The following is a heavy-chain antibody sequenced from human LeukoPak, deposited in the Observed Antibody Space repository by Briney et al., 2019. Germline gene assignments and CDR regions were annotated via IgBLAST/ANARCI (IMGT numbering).Heavy chain of an antibody. Sequence: PGGSLRLSCAASGFTFSSYSMNWVRQAPGKGLEWVSYISSSSSTIYYADSVKGRFTISRDNAKNSLYLQMNSPRAEDTAVYYCARDMKLGYCSSTSCYHPGDFDIWGQGTMVTVSS. CDR3: ARDMKLGYCSSTSCYHPGDFDI. J-gene: IGHJ3*02. CDR1: GFTFSSYS. D-gene: IGHD2-2*01. CDR2: ISSSSSTI. V-gene: IGHV3-48*01.